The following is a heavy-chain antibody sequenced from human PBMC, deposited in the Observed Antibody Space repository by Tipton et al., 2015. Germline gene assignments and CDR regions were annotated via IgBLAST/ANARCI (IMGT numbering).Heavy chain of an antibody. CDR2: ISHSGST. J-gene: IGHJ6*02. CDR3: ARDLEHGMDV. Sequence: TLSLTCAVSAYSISTDYYWVWIRQPPGKGLEWIGTISHSGSTYYTPSLKSRVAISVDTSKNQFSLTLNSVTAADTAVYYCARDLEHGMDVWGQGTTVTVSS. V-gene: IGHV4-38-2*02. CDR1: AYSISTDYY. D-gene: IGHD5-24*01.